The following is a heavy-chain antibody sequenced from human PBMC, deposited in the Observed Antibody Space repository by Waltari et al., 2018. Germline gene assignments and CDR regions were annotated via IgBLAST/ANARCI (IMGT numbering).Heavy chain of an antibody. D-gene: IGHD1-7*01. CDR3: LNYDFDS. J-gene: IGHJ4*02. CDR1: GFNFSNYF. V-gene: IGHV3-74*01. Sequence: DVQVVESGGGLVRPGGSLRLSCIGSGFNFSNYFIHWVRQAPGEGPVWGARINNDGSIVNYADSVKGRFSISRDNAKSTVYLQMNNLRGEDTALYHCLNYDFDSWGQGTLVTVSS. CDR2: INNDGSIV.